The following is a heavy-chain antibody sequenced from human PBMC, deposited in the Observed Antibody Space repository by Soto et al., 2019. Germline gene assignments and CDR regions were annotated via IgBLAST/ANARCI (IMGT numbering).Heavy chain of an antibody. D-gene: IGHD2-21*02. J-gene: IGHJ5*02. CDR3: ARGTWGVTAAYNWVHP. CDR1: GYTFTSYG. CDR2: ISAYNGNT. Sequence: QVQLVQSGAEVKKPGASVKVSCKASGYTFTSYGISWVRQAPGQGLEWMGWISAYNGNTNYAQKLQGRVTMTTDTSTSKTYMGLRSLESDDPAVYYRARGTWGVTAAYNWVHPWGQGTPVT. V-gene: IGHV1-18*01.